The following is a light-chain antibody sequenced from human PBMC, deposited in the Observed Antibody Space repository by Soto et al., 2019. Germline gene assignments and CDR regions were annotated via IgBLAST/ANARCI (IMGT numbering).Light chain of an antibody. Sequence: DLQMTQSPSSLSASVGDRVTISCRASQSISTYLNWYQQKPGTAPKLLIYRASSVKSGVPPRLSGSGSGRDFTLTISSLRPEDIATYFCQHSYSSPPWTFGQGTKVEVK. CDR1: QSISTY. CDR2: RAS. J-gene: IGKJ1*01. CDR3: QHSYSSPPWT. V-gene: IGKV1-39*01.